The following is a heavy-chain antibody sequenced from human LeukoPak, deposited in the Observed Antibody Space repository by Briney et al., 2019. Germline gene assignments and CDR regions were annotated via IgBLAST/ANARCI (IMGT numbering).Heavy chain of an antibody. CDR3: VIGCSGGECYSEGYFQQ. CDR1: GFTFSSYE. D-gene: IGHD2-21*01. V-gene: IGHV3-48*03. Sequence: GGSLRLSCAASGFTFSSYEMNWVRQAPGEGLEWVSYISSSGSTIYYADSVKGRFPISRENAKTSLYLQMNSLRAEDTAVYYCVIGCSGGECYSEGYFQQWGQGTLVTVSS. J-gene: IGHJ1*01. CDR2: ISSSGSTI.